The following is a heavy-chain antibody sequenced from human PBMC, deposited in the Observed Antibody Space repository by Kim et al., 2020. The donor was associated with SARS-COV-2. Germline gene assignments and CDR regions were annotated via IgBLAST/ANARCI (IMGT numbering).Heavy chain of an antibody. Sequence: GGSLRLSCAASGFTLSNYWMTWVRQAPGKGLEWVATINKDGSERYYVDSVKGRFTISRDNANNSLSLQMDSLRAEDTAVYYCARPVTTVTNDGFHIWGQGTIVAVSS. V-gene: IGHV3-7*03. CDR2: INKDGSER. D-gene: IGHD4-17*01. CDR1: GFTLSNYW. J-gene: IGHJ3*02. CDR3: ARPVTTVTNDGFHI.